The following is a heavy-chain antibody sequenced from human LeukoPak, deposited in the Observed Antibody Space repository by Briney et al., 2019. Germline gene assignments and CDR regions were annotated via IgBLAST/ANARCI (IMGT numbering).Heavy chain of an antibody. CDR2: MYYSGNT. V-gene: IGHV4-61*01. J-gene: IGHJ6*02. CDR3: ARDLIYLTNYYYYGMDV. CDR1: GVSVSSGSSY. Sequence: SETLSLTCVISGVSVSSGSSYWSWIRQPPGKGLEWIGYMYYSGNTSYNPSLKSRVPISVDTSKNQFSLKLNSVTAADTAVYYCARDLIYLTNYYYYGMDVWGQGTTVTVSS. D-gene: IGHD4/OR15-4a*01.